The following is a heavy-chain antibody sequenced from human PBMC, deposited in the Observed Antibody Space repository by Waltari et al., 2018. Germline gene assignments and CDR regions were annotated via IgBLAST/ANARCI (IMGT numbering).Heavy chain of an antibody. CDR2: INQDGSEK. V-gene: IGHV3-7*01. CDR1: GFTCSNNW. D-gene: IGHD6-13*01. CDR3: TRGGDDSSWYWRN. J-gene: IGHJ4*02. Sequence: EVQLVESGGGLVQPGGSLEFPCAASGFTCSNNWMTWVRQAPGKGLEWVANINQDGSEKYSVESVKGRFTISRDNAKNSLYLQLNSLRADDTAVYYCTRGGDDSSWYWRNWGQGTLVTVSS.